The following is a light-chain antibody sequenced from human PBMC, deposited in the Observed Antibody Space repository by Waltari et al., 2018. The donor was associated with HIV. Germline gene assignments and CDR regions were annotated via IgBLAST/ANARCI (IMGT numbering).Light chain of an antibody. Sequence: EIVMTQSPPTLSVSPGQRVPLSFRASQSISAKVAWYQQRPGQAPRLRIYEAATRPTGIPARFSGSGSGTEFTLTISSLQSEDFATYFCQQYDSGPRGITFGQGTMLEIK. V-gene: IGKV3-15*01. J-gene: IGKJ2*01. CDR1: QSISAK. CDR2: EAA. CDR3: QQYDSGPRGIT.